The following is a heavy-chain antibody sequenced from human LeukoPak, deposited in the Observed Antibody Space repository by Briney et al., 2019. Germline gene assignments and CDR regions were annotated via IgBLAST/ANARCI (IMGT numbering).Heavy chain of an antibody. D-gene: IGHD2-15*01. V-gene: IGHV1-18*01. CDR2: ISAHYGNT. CDR1: GYIFTRYG. CDR3: ARDFFHGHCSGLSCFLLDY. J-gene: IGHJ4*02. Sequence: GASVKVSCKASGYIFTRYGISWVRQAPGQGLEGMGWISAHYGNTNYAQKFQGRLTMTTDTSTNTAYMELRSLRPDDTAVYYCARDFFHGHCSGLSCFLLDYWGQGSLVTVSS.